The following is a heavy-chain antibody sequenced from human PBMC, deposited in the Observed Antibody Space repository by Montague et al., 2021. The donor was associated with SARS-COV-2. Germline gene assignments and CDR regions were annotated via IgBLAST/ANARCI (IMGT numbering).Heavy chain of an antibody. D-gene: IGHD2-15*01. J-gene: IGHJ4*02. CDR2: IYYTGST. Sequence: SETLSLTCTVSGGSVSSGFYYWNWIRQTPGQGLVWNGHIYYTGSTNYHPSLKSRVTISVDASKTQFSLKLTSVTAADTAVYYCARDTVLVPRVPDKWGQGVLVTVSS. CDR1: GGSVSSGFYY. V-gene: IGHV4-61*01. CDR3: ARDTVLVPRVPDK.